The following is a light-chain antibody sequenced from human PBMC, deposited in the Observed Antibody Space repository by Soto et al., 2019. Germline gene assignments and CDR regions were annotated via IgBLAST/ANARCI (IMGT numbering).Light chain of an antibody. CDR3: QQYNNWPTWT. CDR1: QSVSNK. V-gene: IGKV3-15*01. CDR2: GAS. J-gene: IGKJ1*01. Sequence: EIVMTQSPATLSVSPGERATLSCRASQSVSNKLAWYQQKPGQAPRLLIFGASTRATGVPARFSGSGSGTEFTLTISSLQSEDFAVYYCQQYNNWPTWTFGQGTKVEI.